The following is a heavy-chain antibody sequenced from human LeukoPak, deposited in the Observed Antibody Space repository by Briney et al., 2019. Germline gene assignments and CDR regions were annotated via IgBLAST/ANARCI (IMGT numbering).Heavy chain of an antibody. CDR2: IYPGDSDT. D-gene: IGHD2-15*01. Sequence: GESLKISCKGSGYSFTSYWIGWVRQMPGKGLEWMGIIYPGDSDTRYSPSFQGQVTISADKSISTAYLQWSSLKASDTAKYYCARRAPRYCSGGSCYSEWYFDLWGRGTLVTVSS. CDR3: ARRAPRYCSGGSCYSEWYFDL. J-gene: IGHJ2*01. V-gene: IGHV5-51*01. CDR1: GYSFTSYW.